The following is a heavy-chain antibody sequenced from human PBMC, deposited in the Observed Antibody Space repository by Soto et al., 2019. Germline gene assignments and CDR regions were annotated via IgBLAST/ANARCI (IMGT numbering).Heavy chain of an antibody. CDR3: AREPFDWLHAFDI. CDR2: IYYSGST. CDR1: GGSISSYY. V-gene: IGHV4-59*01. D-gene: IGHD3-9*01. Sequence: SETLSLTCTVSGGSISSYYWSWIRQPPGKGLEWIGYIYYSGSTNYNPSLKSRVTISVDTSKNQFSLKLSSVTAADTAVYYCAREPFDWLHAFDIWGQGTMVTVSS. J-gene: IGHJ3*02.